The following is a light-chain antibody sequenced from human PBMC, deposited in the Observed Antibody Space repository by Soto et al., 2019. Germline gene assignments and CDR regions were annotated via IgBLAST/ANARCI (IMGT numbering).Light chain of an antibody. CDR1: QSISNY. CDR3: QQSYCTSLT. J-gene: IGKJ4*01. CDR2: AAS. Sequence: DIQMTQSPSSISASVGDRVISTCRASQSISNYLNWYQQKPGKAPKLLIYAASSLQSGVPSRFIGSGSATDFTLTISILQTEEFATYYCQQSYCTSLTFGGGTKVEIK. V-gene: IGKV1-39*01.